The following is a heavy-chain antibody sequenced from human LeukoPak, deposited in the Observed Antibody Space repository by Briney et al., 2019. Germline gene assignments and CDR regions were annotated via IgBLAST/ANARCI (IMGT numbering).Heavy chain of an antibody. CDR3: ARDLRAMVRGVNAYYMDV. CDR2: ISAYNGNT. J-gene: IGHJ6*03. CDR1: GYTFTSYG. Sequence: ASVKVSCKASGYTFTSYGISWVRQAPGQGLEWMGWISAYNGNTNYAQKLQGRVTMTTDTSTSTVYMELSSLRSEDTAVYYCARDLRAMVRGVNAYYMDVWGKGTTVTISS. V-gene: IGHV1-18*01. D-gene: IGHD3-10*01.